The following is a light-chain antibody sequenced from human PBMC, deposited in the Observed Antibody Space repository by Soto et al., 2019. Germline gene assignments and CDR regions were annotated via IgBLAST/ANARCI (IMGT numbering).Light chain of an antibody. J-gene: IGKJ4*01. CDR3: HQVGSSLT. CDR1: QSVSSSY. V-gene: IGKV3-20*01. CDR2: GAS. Sequence: EIVLTQSPGTLSLSPGERATLSCRASQSVSSSYLACYQQKPGQAPRLLIYGASSRATGIPDRFSGSGSGTDFTLTISRLEPEDFAVYYCHQVGSSLTVGGGTKVQIK.